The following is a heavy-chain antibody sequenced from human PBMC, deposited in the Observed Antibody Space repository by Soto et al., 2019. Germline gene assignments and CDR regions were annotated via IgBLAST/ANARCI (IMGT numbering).Heavy chain of an antibody. J-gene: IGHJ6*02. CDR1: GFTFRGYW. V-gene: IGHV3-74*01. D-gene: IGHD2-15*01. Sequence: GGSLRLSCGGSGFTFRGYWMHWVRRSPGKGLVWVSRINSDGTTTAYADSVKGRFTISRDNSKNTLFLQMTSLRADDTAVYYCTHCRGESCHGGYFGMDVWGQGTTVTVSS. CDR2: INSDGTTT. CDR3: THCRGESCHGGYFGMDV.